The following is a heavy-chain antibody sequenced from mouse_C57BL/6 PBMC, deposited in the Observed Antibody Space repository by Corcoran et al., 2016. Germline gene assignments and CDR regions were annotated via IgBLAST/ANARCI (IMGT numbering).Heavy chain of an antibody. V-gene: IGHV1-76*01. CDR1: GYTFTDYY. CDR3: ARLGRADYFDY. CDR2: IYPGSGNT. D-gene: IGHD4-1*01. Sequence: QVQLKQSGAELVRPGASVKLSCKASGYTFTDYYINWVKQRPGQGLEWIARIYPGSGNTYYNEKFKGKATLTAEKSSSTAYMQLSSLTSEDTAVYYCARLGRADYFDYWGQGTTLTVSS. J-gene: IGHJ2*01.